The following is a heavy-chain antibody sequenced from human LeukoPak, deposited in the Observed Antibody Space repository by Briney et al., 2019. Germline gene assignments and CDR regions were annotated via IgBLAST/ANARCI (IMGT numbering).Heavy chain of an antibody. CDR1: GFTLNKYW. CDR3: ARDAYNTTSNWLDP. CDR2: ITGDGSDI. D-gene: IGHD5-24*01. V-gene: IGHV3-74*01. Sequence: GGSLRLSCEASGFTLNKYWMHWVRQAPGKGLDWVSRITGDGSDIAYADSVKGRFTVSRDDAKNTLFLQMTSLRVEDTAIYYCARDAYNTTSNWLDPWGQGTLVTVSS. J-gene: IGHJ5*02.